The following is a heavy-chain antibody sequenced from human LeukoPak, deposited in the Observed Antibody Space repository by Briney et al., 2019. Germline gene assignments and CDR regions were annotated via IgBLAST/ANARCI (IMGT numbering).Heavy chain of an antibody. CDR2: IYYSGST. J-gene: IGHJ4*02. Sequence: SETLSLTCTVSGDSISSYYWSWIRQPPGKGLEWIGYIYYSGSTNYNPSLMSRVTISVDTSKNQFSLKLSSVTAADTAVYYCARHDSDRGVFFDSWGQGTLVTVSS. V-gene: IGHV4-59*08. CDR3: ARHDSDRGVFFDS. D-gene: IGHD2-21*01. CDR1: GDSISSYY.